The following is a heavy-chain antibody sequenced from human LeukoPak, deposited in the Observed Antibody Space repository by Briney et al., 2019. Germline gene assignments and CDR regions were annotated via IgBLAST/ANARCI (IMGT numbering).Heavy chain of an antibody. Sequence: ASVKVSCKVSGYTLTELSMHWVRQAPGKGLEWMGGFDPEDGETIYAQKFQGRVTMTEDTSTDTAYMELSSLRSEDTAVYYCATSSSRDIVVVPAATWAFDYWGQGTLVTVSS. J-gene: IGHJ4*02. D-gene: IGHD2-2*01. CDR1: GYTLTELS. V-gene: IGHV1-24*01. CDR2: FDPEDGET. CDR3: ATSSSRDIVVVPAATWAFDY.